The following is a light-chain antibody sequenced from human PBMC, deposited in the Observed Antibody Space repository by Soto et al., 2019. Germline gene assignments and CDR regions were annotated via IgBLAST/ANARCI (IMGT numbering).Light chain of an antibody. V-gene: IGLV1-40*01. CDR3: QSYDSNLIGSCV. CDR1: SSNIGAGYH. J-gene: IGLJ1*01. CDR2: GNS. Sequence: SFLMQPPSVSAAPGQRVTISCTGSSSNIGAGYHLHWHQQRPGTAPKLLIYGNSSRPAWVPDRFSGSKTGTSASLAITRFKAEEEADHYSQSYDSNLIGSCVFGAGTKATVL.